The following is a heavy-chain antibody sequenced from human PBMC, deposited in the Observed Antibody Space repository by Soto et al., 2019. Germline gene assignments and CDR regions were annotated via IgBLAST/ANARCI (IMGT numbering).Heavy chain of an antibody. CDR3: ARGHGVTSNWFDP. CDR1: GGSISSYY. V-gene: IGHV4-59*01. Sequence: QVQLQESGPGLVKPSETLSLTCTVSGGSISSYYWSWIRQPPGKGLEWIGYIYYSGITNYNPSLKSRVTISVDTSKNQFSLKLSSVTAADTAVYYCARGHGVTSNWFDPWGQGTLVTVSS. CDR2: IYYSGIT. J-gene: IGHJ5*02. D-gene: IGHD4-17*01.